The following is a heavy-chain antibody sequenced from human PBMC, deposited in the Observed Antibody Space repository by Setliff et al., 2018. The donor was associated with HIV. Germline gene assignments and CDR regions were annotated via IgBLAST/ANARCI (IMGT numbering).Heavy chain of an antibody. CDR3: TRRRRAPGTEDLEAH. Sequence: GESLKISCKASGYTFTNYWIGWVRQMPGQGLEWIGVIRPSDFVTRYGPSFQGQVSISADRSITTAYLQWSSLKASDTAIYYCTRRRRAPGTEDLEAHWGQGTLVTVSS. D-gene: IGHD3-3*01. CDR1: GYTFTNYW. J-gene: IGHJ4*02. V-gene: IGHV5-51*01. CDR2: IRPSDFVT.